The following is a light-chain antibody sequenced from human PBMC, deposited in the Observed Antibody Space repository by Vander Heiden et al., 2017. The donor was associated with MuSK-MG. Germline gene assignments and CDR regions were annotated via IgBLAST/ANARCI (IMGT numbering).Light chain of an antibody. CDR3: QQRWNWPIT. CDR1: QSVSSA. J-gene: IGKJ4*01. V-gene: IGKV3-11*01. CDR2: DGS. Sequence: EIVLTQSPATLSLSPGERATLSCRASQSVSSALVWYQQKSVQAPRLLIYDGSNRATAIPARFRASASGTDFTLTINRLEPEDFAVYYCQQRWNWPITFGGGTKVEIK.